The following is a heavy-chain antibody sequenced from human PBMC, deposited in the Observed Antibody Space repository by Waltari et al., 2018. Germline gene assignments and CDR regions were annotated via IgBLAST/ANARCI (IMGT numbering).Heavy chain of an antibody. J-gene: IGHJ4*02. CDR1: GGSISSGSYY. CDR2: IYTSGST. CDR3: ARDGYSSGWFEFDY. V-gene: IGHV4-61*02. Sequence: QVQLQESGPGLVKPSQTLSLTCTVSGGSISSGSYYWSWIRQPAGKGLEWIGRIYTSGSTNYNPSLKSRVTISVDTSKNQFSLKLSSVTAADTAVYYCARDGYSSGWFEFDYWGQGTLVTVSS. D-gene: IGHD6-19*01.